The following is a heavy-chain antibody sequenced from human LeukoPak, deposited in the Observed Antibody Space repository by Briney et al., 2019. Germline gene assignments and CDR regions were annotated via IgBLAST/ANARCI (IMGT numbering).Heavy chain of an antibody. CDR1: GFDFNDFA. V-gene: IGHV3-23*01. J-gene: IGHJ4*02. Sequence: GGSLRLSCAASGFDFNDFAMTWVRQAPGKGPEWVSAISGSGGSTYYADSVKGRFTISRDNSKNTLYLQMNSLRAEDTAVYYCAKEGITGTLREVYFDYWGQGTLVTVSS. D-gene: IGHD1-20*01. CDR3: AKEGITGTLREVYFDY. CDR2: ISGSGGST.